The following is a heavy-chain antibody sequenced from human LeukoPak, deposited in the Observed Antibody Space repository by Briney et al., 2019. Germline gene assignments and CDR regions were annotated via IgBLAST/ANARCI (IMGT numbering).Heavy chain of an antibody. J-gene: IGHJ4*02. CDR2: IYYTGGT. D-gene: IGHD5-24*01. CDR1: GGSISSYY. V-gene: IGHV4-59*01. CDR3: ARVREGRDGYNFDS. Sequence: SETLSLTCTVSGGSISSYYWSWIRQPPGKGLEWIGYIYYTGGTNYNPFLKSRVTMSVVTSKNQFSLKLSSVTAADAAVYYCARVREGRDGYNFDSWGQGTLVTVSS.